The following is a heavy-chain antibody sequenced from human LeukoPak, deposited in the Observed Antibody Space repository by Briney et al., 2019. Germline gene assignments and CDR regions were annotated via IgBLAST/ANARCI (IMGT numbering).Heavy chain of an antibody. V-gene: IGHV4-59*11. CDR3: ARDLVTVTKGLDI. CDR1: GDSFSSHY. J-gene: IGHJ3*02. CDR2: ISYIGTT. D-gene: IGHD4-17*01. Sequence: SETLSLTCAVSGDSFSSHYWTWIRQPPGRGLEWIGYISYIGTTNYNPSLKSRVTISIDTSKNQFSLKLSSVTTADTAVYYCARDLVTVTKGLDIWGLGTMVSVSS.